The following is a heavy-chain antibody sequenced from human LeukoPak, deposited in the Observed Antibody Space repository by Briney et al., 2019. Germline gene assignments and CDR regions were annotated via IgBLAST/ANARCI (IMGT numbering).Heavy chain of an antibody. V-gene: IGHV4-59*08. J-gene: IGHJ5*02. CDR1: GGSISSYY. Sequence: PSETLSLTCTVSGGSISSYYWSWFRQPPGKGLEWVAYIFSTGSTHYNPSLKSRVTISADTSQNQVSLKLTSVTAADTAVYYCARLRDQYCTSASCYPGPQNWFDPWGQGTLVAVSS. CDR3: ARLRDQYCTSASCYPGPQNWFDP. CDR2: IFSTGST. D-gene: IGHD2-2*01.